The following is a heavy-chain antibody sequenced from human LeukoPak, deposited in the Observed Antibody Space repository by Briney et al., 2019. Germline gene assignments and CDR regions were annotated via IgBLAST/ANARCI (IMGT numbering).Heavy chain of an antibody. J-gene: IGHJ4*02. V-gene: IGHV1-2*02. CDR2: INPNSGVT. CDR1: GYTFSDYY. D-gene: IGHD3-10*01. Sequence: GASVKVSCKASGYTFSDYYMHWVRQAPGQGLEWMGWINPNSGVTNYAQKFQGRVTMTRDTSISTAYIEMSRLRSDDTAVYYCAREPLNYYISGSYYVYFDYWGQGTLVTVSS. CDR3: AREPLNYYISGSYYVYFDY.